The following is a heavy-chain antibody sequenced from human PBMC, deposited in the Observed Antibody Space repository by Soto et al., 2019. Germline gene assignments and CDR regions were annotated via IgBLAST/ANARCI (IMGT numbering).Heavy chain of an antibody. CDR3: ARVFGSSWYQAFFDY. V-gene: IGHV3-72*01. CDR2: TRNKANSYTT. Sequence: PCGSLRLSCAASGFTFSDHYMDWVRQAPGKGLEWVGRTRNKANSYTTEYAASVKGRFTISRDDSKNSLFLQMNSLKTEDTAVYYCARVFGSSWYQAFFDYWGQGTLVTVSS. D-gene: IGHD6-13*01. J-gene: IGHJ4*02. CDR1: GFTFSDHY.